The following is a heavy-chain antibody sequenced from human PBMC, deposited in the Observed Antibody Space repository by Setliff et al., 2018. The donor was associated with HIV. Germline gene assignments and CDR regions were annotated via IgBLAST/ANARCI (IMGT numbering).Heavy chain of an antibody. Sequence: RPSETLSLTCTVSGGSTDSGSYYWAWIRQPPGKGLEWIGNIYYSGSTYYNPSLKSRVTISVDTSKNRFSLRLTSVTAADTAVYYCARAGDGYNSDYYYYYMDVWGKGTTVTISS. CDR2: IYYSGST. CDR1: GGSTDSGSYY. D-gene: IGHD5-12*01. V-gene: IGHV4-30-4*08. J-gene: IGHJ6*03. CDR3: ARAGDGYNSDYYYYYMDV.